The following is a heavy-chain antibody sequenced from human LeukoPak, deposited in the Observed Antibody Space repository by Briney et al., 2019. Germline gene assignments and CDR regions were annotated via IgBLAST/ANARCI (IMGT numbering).Heavy chain of an antibody. CDR2: ISTSEST. J-gene: IGHJ2*01. D-gene: IGHD2-2*01. CDR1: GDSISSGFYY. CDR3: ARPSAEDYYFDL. Sequence: SQTLSLTCTVSGDSISSGFYYWSWIRQPAGKGLEWIGRISTSESTEYDPSLKSRVTLSGDTSKNQFSLRLTSVTAADTAVYYCARPSAEDYYFDLWGRGILVTVSS. V-gene: IGHV4-61*02.